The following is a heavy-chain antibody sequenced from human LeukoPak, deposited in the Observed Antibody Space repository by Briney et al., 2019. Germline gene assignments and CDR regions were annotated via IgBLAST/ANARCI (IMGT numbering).Heavy chain of an antibody. CDR1: GFTFSNAW. CDR2: IKSKTDGGTT. D-gene: IGHD3-22*01. J-gene: IGHJ3*02. V-gene: IGHV3-15*01. Sequence: GGSLRLSCAASGFTFSNAWMSWVRQAPGKGLEWVGRIKSKTDGGTTDYAAPVKGRFTIARDDSKNTLYLQMNSLKTEDTAVYYCTTDLMYYYDSSGYYDAFDMWGQGTMVTVSS. CDR3: TTDLMYYYDSSGYYDAFDM.